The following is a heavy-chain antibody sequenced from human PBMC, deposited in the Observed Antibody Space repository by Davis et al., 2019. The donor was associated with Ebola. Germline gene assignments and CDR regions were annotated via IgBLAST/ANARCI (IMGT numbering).Heavy chain of an antibody. D-gene: IGHD4-17*01. CDR2: IYSGGAT. CDR3: ARPVNYRDYYYYGMDV. J-gene: IGHJ6*04. CDR1: GFIVSNNY. Sequence: PGGSLRLSCTASGFIVSNNYMSWVRQAPGKGLEWVSVIYSGGATYYADSVRGRFTISRDSSKDTLYLQMDSLRAEDTAMYYCARPVNYRDYYYYGMDVWGKGTTVTVSS. V-gene: IGHV3-66*01.